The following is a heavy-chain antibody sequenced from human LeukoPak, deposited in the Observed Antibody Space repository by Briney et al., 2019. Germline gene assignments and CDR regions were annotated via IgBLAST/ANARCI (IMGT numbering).Heavy chain of an antibody. Sequence: ASVKVPCKASGYTFTSYYMHWVRQAPGQGLEWMGIINPSGGSTSYAQKFQGRVTMTRDTSTSTVYMELSSLRSEDAAVYYCARDLSRFLEWLSGWFDPWGQGTLVTVSS. V-gene: IGHV1-46*03. CDR1: GYTFTSYY. CDR3: ARDLSRFLEWLSGWFDP. J-gene: IGHJ5*02. D-gene: IGHD3-3*01. CDR2: INPSGGST.